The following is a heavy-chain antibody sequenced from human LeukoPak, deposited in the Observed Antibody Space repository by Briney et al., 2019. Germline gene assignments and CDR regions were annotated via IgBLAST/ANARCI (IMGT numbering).Heavy chain of an antibody. CDR1: GYTFTSYG. J-gene: IGHJ5*02. D-gene: IGHD3-3*01. CDR2: ISAYNGNK. CDR3: ARDLSELRFLEWLSHDNWFDP. Sequence: ASVKVSCKASGYTFTSYGISWVRQAPGQGLEWMGWISAYNGNKNYEQKLQDRVTMTADTSTSTAYMELRSLRSDDTAVYYCARDLSELRFLEWLSHDNWFDPWGQGTLVTVSS. V-gene: IGHV1-18*01.